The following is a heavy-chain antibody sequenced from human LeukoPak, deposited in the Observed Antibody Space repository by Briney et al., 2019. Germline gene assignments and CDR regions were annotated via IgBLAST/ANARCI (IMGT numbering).Heavy chain of an antibody. J-gene: IGHJ6*02. Sequence: NPSETLSLTRTVSGGSISSGGYYWSWIRQHPGKGLEWIGYIYYSGSTYYNPSLKSRVTISVDTSKNQFSLKLSSVTAADTAVYYCARGLLGGSGSYPYYYYGMDVWGQGTTVTVSS. CDR1: GGSISSGGYY. CDR2: IYYSGST. V-gene: IGHV4-31*03. CDR3: ARGLLGGSGSYPYYYYGMDV. D-gene: IGHD3-10*01.